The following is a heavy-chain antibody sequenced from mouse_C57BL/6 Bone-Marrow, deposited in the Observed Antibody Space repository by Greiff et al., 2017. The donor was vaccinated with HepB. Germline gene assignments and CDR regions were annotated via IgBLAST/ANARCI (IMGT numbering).Heavy chain of an antibody. CDR1: GFTFSSYA. CDR2: ISDVGSYT. Sequence: EVQLVESGGGLVKPGGSLKLSCAASGFTFSSYAMSWVRQTPDKRLEWVATISDVGSYTYYPDNVKGRFTISRDNAKNNLYLQMSHLKSEDTAMYYCARGPSGYAMDYWGQGTSVTGSS. D-gene: IGHD2-10*02. J-gene: IGHJ4*01. V-gene: IGHV5-4*01. CDR3: ARGPSGYAMDY.